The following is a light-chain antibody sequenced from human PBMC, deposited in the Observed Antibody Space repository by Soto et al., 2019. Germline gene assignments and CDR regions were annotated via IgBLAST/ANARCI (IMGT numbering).Light chain of an antibody. J-gene: IGKJ4*01. Sequence: DIQMTQSPSSLSASVGDRVTITCQASQDISKYLNWYQQRPGKAPNLLIYDASSLEAGVPSRFTGSGSGTDFTSTISSLQPEDLATYYCQQYDNPPVTCGGGTKVEIK. CDR1: QDISKY. CDR2: DAS. CDR3: QQYDNPPVT. V-gene: IGKV1-33*01.